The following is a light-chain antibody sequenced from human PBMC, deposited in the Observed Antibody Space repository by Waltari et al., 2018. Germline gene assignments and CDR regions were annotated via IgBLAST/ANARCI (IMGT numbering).Light chain of an antibody. CDR1: QSIISY. CDR2: GAS. J-gene: IGKJ2*02. Sequence: DIQLTPSPSFLSASVGDRVTITCRASQSIISYLAWYQQKPGKAPKVLIYGASTLQRGVPSRFSGSGSGTEFTLTISSLQPEDFATYYCQQLKSYPRTFGQGTKLEIK. CDR3: QQLKSYPRT. V-gene: IGKV1-9*01.